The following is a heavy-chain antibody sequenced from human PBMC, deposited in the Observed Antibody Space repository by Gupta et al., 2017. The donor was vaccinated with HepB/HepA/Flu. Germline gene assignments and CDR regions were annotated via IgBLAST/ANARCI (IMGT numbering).Heavy chain of an antibody. Sequence: QVHLVESGVDVVQPGRSLRLSCAASGFTFSTYAFHWVRKAPGKGLEWVSSISYDGYNEYYAVPVKDRFTISRDNSKNTVYLQMNSLRPEDTAVYYCATERWSGSYYTDTFDMWGQGTMVTVS. CDR2: ISYDGYNE. D-gene: IGHD3-10*01. CDR3: ATERWSGSYYTDTFDM. CDR1: GFTFSTYA. J-gene: IGHJ3*02. V-gene: IGHV3-30-3*01.